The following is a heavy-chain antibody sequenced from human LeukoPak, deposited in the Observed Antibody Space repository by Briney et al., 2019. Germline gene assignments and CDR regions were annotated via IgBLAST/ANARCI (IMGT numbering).Heavy chain of an antibody. CDR2: INHNGNVN. V-gene: IGHV3-7*03. J-gene: IGHJ6*02. CDR3: ARGGGLDV. CDR1: GFTFSSYR. D-gene: IGHD3-16*01. Sequence: GGSLRLSCATSGFTFSSYRMNWARQAPGKGLEWVASINHNGNVNHYVDSVKGRFTISRDNAKNSLYLQMSNLRAEDTAVYFCARGGGLDVWGQGATVTVSS.